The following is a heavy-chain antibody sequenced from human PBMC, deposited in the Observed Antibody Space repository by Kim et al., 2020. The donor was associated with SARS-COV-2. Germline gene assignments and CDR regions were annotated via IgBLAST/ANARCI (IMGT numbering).Heavy chain of an antibody. CDR2: INHSGST. J-gene: IGHJ4*02. V-gene: IGHV4-34*01. CDR3: ARAPGYCSSTSCNTSDY. Sequence: SETLSLTCAVYGGSFSGYYWSWIRQPPGKGLEWIGEINHSGSTNYNPSLKSRVTISVDTSKNQFSLKLSSVTAADTAVYYCARAPGYCSSTSCNTSDYWGQGTLVTVSS. CDR1: GGSFSGYY. D-gene: IGHD2-2*01.